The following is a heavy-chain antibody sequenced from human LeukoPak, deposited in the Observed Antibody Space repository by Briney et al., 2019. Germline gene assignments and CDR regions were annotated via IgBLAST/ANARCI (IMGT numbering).Heavy chain of an antibody. CDR2: ISGSGGST. V-gene: IGHV3-23*01. CDR3: AKSDLYYYDSSGYYFYY. CDR1: GFTFSSYA. Sequence: GGSLRLSCAASGFTFSSYAMSWVRQAPGKGLEWVSAISGSGGSTYYADSVKGRFTISRDNSKNTLYLQMNSLRAEDTAVYYCAKSDLYYYDSSGYYFYYWGQGTLVTVSS. D-gene: IGHD3-22*01. J-gene: IGHJ4*02.